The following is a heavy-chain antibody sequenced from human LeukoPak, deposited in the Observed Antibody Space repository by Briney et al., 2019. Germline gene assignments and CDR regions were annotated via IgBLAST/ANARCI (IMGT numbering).Heavy chain of an antibody. CDR1: GGTFSSYA. V-gene: IGHV1-69*01. CDR2: IIPIFGTA. Sequence: ASVKVSCKASGGTFSSYAISWVRQAPGQGPKRMGGIIPIFGTANYAQKFQGRVTITADESTSTAYMELSSLRSEDTAVYYCARKGSPADYGGNSYAFDIWGQGTMVTVSS. J-gene: IGHJ3*02. CDR3: ARKGSPADYGGNSYAFDI. D-gene: IGHD4-23*01.